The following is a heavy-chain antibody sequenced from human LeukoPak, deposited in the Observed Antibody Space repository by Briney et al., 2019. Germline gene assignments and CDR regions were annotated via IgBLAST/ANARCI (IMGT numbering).Heavy chain of an antibody. CDR3: AKDTGSSWYARSGAFDI. CDR1: GFTFDDYA. V-gene: IGHV3-9*01. Sequence: GGSLGLSCAASGFTFDDYAMHWVRQAPGKGLEWVSGISWNSGDIGYADSVKGRLTISRDNAKNSLYLQMNSLRREDTAMYYCAKDTGSSWYARSGAFDIWGQGTMVTVSS. J-gene: IGHJ3*02. D-gene: IGHD6-13*01. CDR2: ISWNSGDI.